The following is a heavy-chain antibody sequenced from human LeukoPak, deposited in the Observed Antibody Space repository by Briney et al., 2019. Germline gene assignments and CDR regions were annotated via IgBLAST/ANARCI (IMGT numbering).Heavy chain of an antibody. CDR3: ARDQSGYSSP. CDR2: INPNSGGT. J-gene: IGHJ5*02. CDR1: GYTFTGYY. V-gene: IGHV1-2*02. Sequence: ASVKVSCKASGYTFTGYYMYWVRQAPGQGLEWMGWINPNSGGTNYAQKFQGRVTMTRDTSMSTAYMELSRLRSDDTAVYYCARDQSGYSSPWGQGTLVTVSS. D-gene: IGHD6-13*01.